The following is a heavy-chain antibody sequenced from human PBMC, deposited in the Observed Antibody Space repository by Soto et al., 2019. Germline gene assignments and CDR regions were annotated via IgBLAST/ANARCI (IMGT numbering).Heavy chain of an antibody. Sequence: SETLSLTCTVSGGSISSGDFYWSWIRQHPGKGLEWIGYIHNSGTTYYIPPLRSRVTMAVDPSKNQLSLKLTSVTAADTAVYYCARGVTFGGVIAPRFDPWGQGTLVTVSS. CDR3: ARGVTFGGVIAPRFDP. CDR1: GGSISSGDFY. J-gene: IGHJ5*02. V-gene: IGHV4-31*03. D-gene: IGHD3-16*02. CDR2: IHNSGTT.